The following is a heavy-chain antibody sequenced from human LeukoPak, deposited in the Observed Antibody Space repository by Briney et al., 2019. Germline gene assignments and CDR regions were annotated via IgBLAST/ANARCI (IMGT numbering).Heavy chain of an antibody. V-gene: IGHV3-74*01. Sequence: GGSLRLSCAASGFTFSSHWMHWVRQAPGKGPVWVSRIKTDGTYTDYADSVKGRFTISRDNAKNSLYLQMNSLRAEDTAVYYCARDPSEYSSSSDAFDIWGQGTMVTVSS. D-gene: IGHD6-6*01. J-gene: IGHJ3*02. CDR3: ARDPSEYSSSSDAFDI. CDR2: IKTDGTYT. CDR1: GFTFSSHW.